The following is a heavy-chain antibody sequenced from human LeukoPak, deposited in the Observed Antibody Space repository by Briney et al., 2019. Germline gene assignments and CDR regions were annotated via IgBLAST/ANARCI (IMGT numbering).Heavy chain of an antibody. CDR1: GGSISTYY. CDR2: IYYSVST. Sequence: SETLSLTCTVSGGSISTYYWSWIRHPPGTGLEWIGYIYYSVSTTNNPSLKSRVIISVDTSKNQLSLKLTSVTAADTAVYYCARVQKDIVVVVAADPYDAFDIWGQGTMVTVSS. J-gene: IGHJ3*02. CDR3: ARVQKDIVVVVAADPYDAFDI. V-gene: IGHV4-59*01. D-gene: IGHD2-15*01.